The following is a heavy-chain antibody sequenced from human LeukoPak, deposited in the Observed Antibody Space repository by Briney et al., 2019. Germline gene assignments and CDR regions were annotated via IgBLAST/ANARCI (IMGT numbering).Heavy chain of an antibody. Sequence: GGSLRLSCAASGFTFNINGISWVRQAPGLGLEWVSLIGGCGDKTFYADSVKGRFTISRDNSKNMLHLQMISVTGEDTALYYCVRRGDASSGWGDHDYWGQGALVTVSS. D-gene: IGHD6-19*01. V-gene: IGHV3-23*01. CDR3: VRRGDASSGWGDHDY. CDR2: IGGCGDKT. J-gene: IGHJ4*02. CDR1: GFTFNING.